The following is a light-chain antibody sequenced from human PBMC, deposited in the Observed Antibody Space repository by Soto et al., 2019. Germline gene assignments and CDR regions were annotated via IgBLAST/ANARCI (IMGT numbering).Light chain of an antibody. Sequence: AIQLTQSPSSLSASVGDSVTISCRASQGISSALAWYRQKPGKAPNLLIYEASTLESGVPSRFSGSGSGTDFTLTISSLQPEDFTTYYCQQFNDYPPTFGGGTKVEIK. CDR2: EAS. J-gene: IGKJ4*01. CDR1: QGISSA. CDR3: QQFNDYPPT. V-gene: IGKV1D-13*01.